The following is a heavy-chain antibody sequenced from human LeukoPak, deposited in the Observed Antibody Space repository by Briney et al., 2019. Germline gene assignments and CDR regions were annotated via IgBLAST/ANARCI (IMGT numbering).Heavy chain of an antibody. J-gene: IGHJ6*03. V-gene: IGHV4-61*02. D-gene: IGHD3-3*02. CDR3: ARSHFRPSGYYYMDV. CDR2: IYTSVST. Sequence: PSETLSLTCTVSGGSISSGSYYWSWIRQPAGKGLEWIGRIYTSVSTNYNPSLKSRVTISVDTSKNQFSLKLSSVTAADTAVYYCARSHFRPSGYYYMDVWGKGITVTVSS. CDR1: GGSISSGSYY.